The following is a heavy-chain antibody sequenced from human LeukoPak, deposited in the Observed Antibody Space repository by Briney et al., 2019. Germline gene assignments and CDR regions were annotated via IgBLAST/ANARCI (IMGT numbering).Heavy chain of an antibody. Sequence: SETLSLTCTLSGGSISNYYWSWIRQPPGKGLEWIGNIFYSGSTNYNPSLESRVTISLDTSKNQFSLKLTSVSAADTAVYYCARLRDGYNWGADYWGQGTLVTVSS. V-gene: IGHV4-59*01. CDR2: IFYSGST. CDR3: ARLRDGYNWGADY. D-gene: IGHD5-24*01. J-gene: IGHJ4*02. CDR1: GGSISNYY.